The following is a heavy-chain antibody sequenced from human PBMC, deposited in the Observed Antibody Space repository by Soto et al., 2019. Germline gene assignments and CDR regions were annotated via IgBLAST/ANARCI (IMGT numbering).Heavy chain of an antibody. J-gene: IGHJ4*02. CDR2: ISGSGDST. CDR3: ARRGSGSYYHY. Sequence: EVQLLESGGGLVQPGGSLRLSCAASGFTFSSYAMRWVRQAPVKGLEWVSAISGSGDSTYYADSVKGRFTISRDNSKNTLYLQMNSLRAEDTVVYYCARRGSGSYYHYWGQGTLVTVSS. V-gene: IGHV3-23*01. D-gene: IGHD1-26*01. CDR1: GFTFSSYA.